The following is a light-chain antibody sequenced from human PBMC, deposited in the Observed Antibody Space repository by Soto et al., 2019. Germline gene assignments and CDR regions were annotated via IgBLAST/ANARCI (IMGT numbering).Light chain of an antibody. CDR2: DVS. Sequence: QSVLTQPASVSGSPGQSITTSCSGTSRDIGTYKYVSWYQQYPGKAPKLMIYDVSDRPSGVSSRFSGSKSGNTASLTISGLQAEDEADYYCSSYTSSSTQVFGGGTKVTVL. J-gene: IGLJ2*01. CDR1: SRDIGTYKY. CDR3: SSYTSSSTQV. V-gene: IGLV2-14*01.